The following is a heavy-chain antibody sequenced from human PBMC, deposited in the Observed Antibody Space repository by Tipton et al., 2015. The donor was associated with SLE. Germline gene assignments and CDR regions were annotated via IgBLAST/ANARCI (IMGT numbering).Heavy chain of an antibody. CDR2: IYPSGIT. V-gene: IGHV4-4*08. CDR1: GGSISGHY. CDR3: AGETYYSYSSDLNAFDI. D-gene: IGHD3-22*01. Sequence: TLSLTCTVSGGSISGHYWSWIRQSPGKGLEWIGYIYPSGITNYNPSLKSRATMSIDTSKNQFSLKLSSVTAADTAVYYCAGETYYSYSSDLNAFDIWGQGTMVTVSS. J-gene: IGHJ3*02.